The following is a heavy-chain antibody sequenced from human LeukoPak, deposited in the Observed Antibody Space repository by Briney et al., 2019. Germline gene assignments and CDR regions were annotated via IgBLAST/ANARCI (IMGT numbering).Heavy chain of an antibody. CDR3: ARVREIVVVVAANRINWFDP. Sequence: PGGSLRLSCAASGFTFSSYWMSWVRQAPGKGLEWVANIKQDGSEKYYVDSVKGRFTISRDNAKNSLYLQMNSLRAEDTAVYYCARVREIVVVVAANRINWFDPRGQGTLVTVSS. CDR2: IKQDGSEK. V-gene: IGHV3-7*01. CDR1: GFTFSSYW. J-gene: IGHJ5*02. D-gene: IGHD2-15*01.